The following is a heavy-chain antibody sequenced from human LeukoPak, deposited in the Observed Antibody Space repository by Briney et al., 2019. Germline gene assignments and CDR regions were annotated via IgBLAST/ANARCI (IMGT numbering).Heavy chain of an antibody. D-gene: IGHD2-15*01. Sequence: SGGSLRLSCAASGFTFSDYYMSWIRQAPGKGLEWVSSISGSGASAYYADSVKGRFTISRDNSKNTVNLQMNSLRAEDTALYYCAKWLTYCSGGNCYGGEGFWGQGTLVTVSS. V-gene: IGHV3-23*01. CDR1: GFTFSDYY. J-gene: IGHJ4*02. CDR3: AKWLTYCSGGNCYGGEGF. CDR2: ISGSGASA.